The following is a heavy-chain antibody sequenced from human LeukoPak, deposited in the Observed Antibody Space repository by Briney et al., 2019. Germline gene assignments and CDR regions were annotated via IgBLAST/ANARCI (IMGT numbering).Heavy chain of an antibody. D-gene: IGHD2-2*01. Sequence: PGRSLRLSCAASGFNFSTYGIHWVRQAPPKGLEGVGGISNDGSNPYFAAAVKGRLPISRDNSQDTLHLQTNIRRPHGTAVDYCARDAAMAVLDYWGQGTLVTVSS. CDR1: GFNFSTYG. CDR2: ISNDGSNP. J-gene: IGHJ4*02. CDR3: ARDAAMAVLDY. V-gene: IGHV3-30*03.